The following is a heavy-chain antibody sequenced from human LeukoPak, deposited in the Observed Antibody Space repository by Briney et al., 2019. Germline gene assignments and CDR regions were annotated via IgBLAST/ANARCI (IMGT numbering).Heavy chain of an antibody. CDR2: IYSSGTT. V-gene: IGHV4-4*07. CDR1: GGSINSYY. CDR3: ARVVGRSTSGNPNWFDP. Sequence: PSETLSLTCTVSGGSINSYYWSWIRQPAGKGLEWIGHIYSSGTTNYNPSLKSRVTISVDTSKNQFSLKLSSVTAADTAVYYCARVVGRSTSGNPNWFDPWGQGTLVTVSS. J-gene: IGHJ5*02. D-gene: IGHD2-2*01.